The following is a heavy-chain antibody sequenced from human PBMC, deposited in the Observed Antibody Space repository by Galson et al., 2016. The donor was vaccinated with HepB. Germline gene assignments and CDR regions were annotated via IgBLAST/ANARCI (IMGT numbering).Heavy chain of an antibody. D-gene: IGHD6-19*01. CDR3: ARDIGSGWYNWFDP. V-gene: IGHV4-59*01. J-gene: IGHJ5*02. CDR1: GGSITSNY. Sequence: SETLSLTCSVSGGSITSNYWSWIRQPPGKGLEWIGYIYYSGSTNYNPSLKSRVTISVDTSKNQFSLKLTSVTAADTAVYYCARDIGSGWYNWFDPWGQGTLVTVSS. CDR2: IYYSGST.